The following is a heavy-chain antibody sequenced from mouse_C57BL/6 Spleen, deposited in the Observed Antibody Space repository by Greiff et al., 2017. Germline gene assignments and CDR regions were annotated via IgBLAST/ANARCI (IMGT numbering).Heavy chain of an antibody. CDR2: IDPENGDT. J-gene: IGHJ1*03. D-gene: IGHD2-3*01. CDR1: GFNIKDDY. CDR3: TMGWLLRGYWYFDV. V-gene: IGHV14-4*01. Sequence: VQLQQSGAELVRPGASVKLSCTASGFNIKDDYMHWVKQRPEQSLEWIGWIDPENGDTEYASKFQGKATITADTSSNTAYLQLSSLTSEDTAVYYCTMGWLLRGYWYFDVWGTGTTVTVSS.